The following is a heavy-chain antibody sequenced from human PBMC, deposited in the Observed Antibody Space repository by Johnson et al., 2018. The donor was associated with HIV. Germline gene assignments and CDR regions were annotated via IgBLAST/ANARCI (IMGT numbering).Heavy chain of an antibody. CDR1: GFRFDDNT. D-gene: IGHD4-23*01. CDR3: VKGRRWLPYGGAFDI. V-gene: IGHV3-43*01. CDR2: ISWDGGST. Sequence: VQLVESGGGVVQPGRSLRLSCAASGFRFDDNTMHWVRQAPGKGLEWVSLISWDGGSTYYADSVKGRFTISRDNSKNSLYLQMNSLRTEDTALYYCVKGRRWLPYGGAFDIWGQGTMVTVSS. J-gene: IGHJ3*02.